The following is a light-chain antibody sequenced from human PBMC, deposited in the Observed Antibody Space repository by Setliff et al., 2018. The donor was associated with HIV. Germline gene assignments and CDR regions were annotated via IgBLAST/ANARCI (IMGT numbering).Light chain of an antibody. CDR2: EVS. J-gene: IGLJ1*01. CDR3: SSYTSSSTLGV. Sequence: SVLTQPASVSGSPGQSITISCIGTSRDVGGYNYVSWYQQHPGKAPKLMIYEVSNRPSGVSNRFSGSKSGNTASLTISGLQAEDEADYYCSSYTSSSTLGVFGTGTKVTVL. CDR1: SRDVGGYNY. V-gene: IGLV2-14*01.